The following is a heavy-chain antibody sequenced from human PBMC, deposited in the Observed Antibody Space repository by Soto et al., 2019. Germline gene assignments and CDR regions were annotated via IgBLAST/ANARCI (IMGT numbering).Heavy chain of an antibody. D-gene: IGHD6-19*01. V-gene: IGHV4-61*08. CDR1: DDSFRCAEYY. Sequence: PSETLSLTCTVSDDSFRCAEYYWSWIRQPLGKGPEWIGYTYYNGDTKYNPALGSRVTMSEDTSKNQFSLRLSSVTAADTAVYFCARGPAYIDGWRTFDLWGRGILVTSPQ. J-gene: IGHJ4*02. CDR2: TYYNGDT. CDR3: ARGPAYIDGWRTFDL.